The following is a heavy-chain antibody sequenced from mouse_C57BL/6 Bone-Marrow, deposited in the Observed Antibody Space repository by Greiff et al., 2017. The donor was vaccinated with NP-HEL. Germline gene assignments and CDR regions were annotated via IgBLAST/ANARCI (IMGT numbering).Heavy chain of an antibody. CDR1: GYTFNSYW. Sequence: QVQLQQSGAELAKPGASVKLSCKASGYTFNSYWMHWVKQRPGQGLEWIGYFNCRWGYLKYNQKVKDKATLTADKSSSTAYMQLSSRTDEDSAVYDCAKERGGYFDVWGTGTTVTVSS. V-gene: IGHV1-7*01. CDR3: AKERGGYFDV. J-gene: IGHJ1*03. CDR2: FNCRWGYL.